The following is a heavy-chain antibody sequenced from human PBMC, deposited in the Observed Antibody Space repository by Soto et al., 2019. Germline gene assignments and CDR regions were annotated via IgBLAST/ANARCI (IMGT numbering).Heavy chain of an antibody. J-gene: IGHJ6*03. CDR2: IYYSGST. CDR3: ARGATVTTIDDNYYYYMDV. Sequence: SETLSLTCTVSGGSISSSSYYWGWIRQPPGKGLEWIGSIYYSGSTYYNPSLKSRVTISVDTSKNQFSLKLSSVTAADTAVYYCARGATVTTIDDNYYYYMDVWGKGTTVTVSS. V-gene: IGHV4-39*01. CDR1: GGSISSSSYY. D-gene: IGHD4-17*01.